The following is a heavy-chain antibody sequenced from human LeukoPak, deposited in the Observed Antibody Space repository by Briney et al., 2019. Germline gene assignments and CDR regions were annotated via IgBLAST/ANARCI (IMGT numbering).Heavy chain of an antibody. CDR1: GFTFSSYW. D-gene: IGHD3-16*01. V-gene: IGHV3-7*01. CDR3: ARIGWTTYHVWAFDI. Sequence: GGSLRLSCAASGFTFSSYWMSWVRQAPGKGLEWVANIKQDGSEKYYVDSVKGRFTISRDNAKNSLYLQMNSLRAEDTAVYYCARIGWTTYHVWAFDIWGQGTMVTVSS. CDR2: IKQDGSEK. J-gene: IGHJ3*02.